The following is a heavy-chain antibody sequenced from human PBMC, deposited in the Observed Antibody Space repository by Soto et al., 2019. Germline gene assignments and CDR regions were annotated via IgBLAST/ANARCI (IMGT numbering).Heavy chain of an antibody. D-gene: IGHD3-10*01. Sequence: ASVKVSCKASGYTFSNYGISWVRQAPGQGLEWMGWISGYNGLTAYAQNVQGRVTMTIDTPTTTVFMEMTGLRSNDTAVYYCARDEGIRGFDSWGQGTLVTVSS. CDR2: ISGYNGLT. CDR1: GYTFSNYG. V-gene: IGHV1-18*04. J-gene: IGHJ4*02. CDR3: ARDEGIRGFDS.